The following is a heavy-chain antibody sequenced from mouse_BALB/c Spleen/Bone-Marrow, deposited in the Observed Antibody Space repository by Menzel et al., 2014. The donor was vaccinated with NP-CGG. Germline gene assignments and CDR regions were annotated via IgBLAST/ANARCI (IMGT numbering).Heavy chain of an antibody. Sequence: DVMLVESGGGLVQPGGSMKLSCVASGFTFSNYWMNWVRQSPEKGLEWVAEIRLKSNNYATHYAESVKGRFTISRDDSKSSVYLQMNNLRAEDTGIYYYTRSLRLFDYWGQGTTLTVSS. D-gene: IGHD1-1*01. CDR1: GFTFSNYW. CDR2: IRLKSNNYAT. V-gene: IGHV6-6*02. J-gene: IGHJ2*01. CDR3: TRSLRLFDY.